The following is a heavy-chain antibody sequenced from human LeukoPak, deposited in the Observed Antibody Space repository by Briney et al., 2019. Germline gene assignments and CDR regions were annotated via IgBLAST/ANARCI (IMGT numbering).Heavy chain of an antibody. V-gene: IGHV3-7*01. CDR3: ARDRWELLSNSYHYCGLDV. J-gene: IGHJ6*02. D-gene: IGHD2-15*01. Sequence: PGGSLRLSCVASGFTFGKYWMSWVRQAPGKGLEWVANIKLDGSEKNYVDSVKGRFTISRDNTKNSLYLQMNSLRAEDTAVYYCARDRWELLSNSYHYCGLDVWGQGTTVTVSS. CDR1: GFTFGKYW. CDR2: IKLDGSEK.